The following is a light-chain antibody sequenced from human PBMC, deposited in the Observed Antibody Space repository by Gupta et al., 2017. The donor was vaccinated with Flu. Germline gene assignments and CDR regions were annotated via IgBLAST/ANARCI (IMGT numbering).Light chain of an antibody. J-gene: IGKJ3*01. V-gene: IGKV1-39*01. CDR1: QSISSY. CDR2: AAS. Sequence: DIQMTQSPSSLSASVGDRVTITCRASQSISSYLNWYQQKPGKAPKLLIYAASSLQSGVPSRFSGSGCGTDFTLTISGRQPEDFATYYCQQSNSTPCTFGHGTXVDIK. CDR3: QQSNSTPCT.